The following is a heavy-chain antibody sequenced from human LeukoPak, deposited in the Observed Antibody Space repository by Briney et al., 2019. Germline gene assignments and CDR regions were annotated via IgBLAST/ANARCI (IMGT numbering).Heavy chain of an antibody. CDR2: IFYNGNT. CDR1: GGSINGHY. J-gene: IGHJ4*02. D-gene: IGHD3-10*01. Sequence: SETLSLTCTVSGGSINGHYWRWIRQSPGQGLEWIGYIFYNGNTRYTPSLKSRVTMSIDTSRNQFSLQLTSVTAADTALYYCATRPAETSWFAIFDYWSQGTLVTVSS. CDR3: ATRPAETSWFAIFDY. V-gene: IGHV4-59*11.